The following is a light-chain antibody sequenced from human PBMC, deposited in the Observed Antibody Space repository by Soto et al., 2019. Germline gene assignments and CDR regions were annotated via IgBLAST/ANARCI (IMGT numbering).Light chain of an antibody. V-gene: IGKV3D-20*02. Sequence: EIVLTQSPGTLSLSPVERATLSCMASQSVSSSYLAWYQQKPGQAPRLLIYEASNRATGIPARFSGSGSGADFTLTISSLEPEDFALYYCQQHINWPLTFGGGTKVDIK. J-gene: IGKJ4*01. CDR2: EAS. CDR1: QSVSSSY. CDR3: QQHINWPLT.